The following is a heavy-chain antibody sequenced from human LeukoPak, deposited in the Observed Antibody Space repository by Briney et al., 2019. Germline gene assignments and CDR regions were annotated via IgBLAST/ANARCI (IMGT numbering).Heavy chain of an antibody. V-gene: IGHV3-9*03. CDR2: ISWNSGSI. CDR3: AKDRQYDILTGSFDY. CDR1: GFTFDDYA. Sequence: GGSLRLSCAASGFTFDDYAMHWVRQAPGKGQEWVSGISWNSGSIGYADSVKGRFTLSRDNAKNSLYLQMNSLRAEDMALYYCAKDRQYDILTGSFDYWGQGTLVTVSS. J-gene: IGHJ4*02. D-gene: IGHD3-9*01.